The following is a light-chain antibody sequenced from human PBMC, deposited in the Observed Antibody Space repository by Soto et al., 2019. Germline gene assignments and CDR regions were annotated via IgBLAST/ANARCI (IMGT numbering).Light chain of an antibody. CDR1: NIGSKT. J-gene: IGLJ2*01. CDR3: QVWDSSSDHVV. CDR2: DDS. Sequence: SYELTQPPSVSVAPGQTARIPCGGNNIGSKTVHWYQQKPGQSPVLVFYDDSDRPSGIPERFSGSNSGNTATLTISRVEPGDGADYYCQVWDSSSDHVVFGGGTKLTVL. V-gene: IGLV3-21*02.